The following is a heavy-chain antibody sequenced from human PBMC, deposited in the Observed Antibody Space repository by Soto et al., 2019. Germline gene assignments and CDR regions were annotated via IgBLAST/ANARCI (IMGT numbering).Heavy chain of an antibody. CDR2: IYWDDDE. D-gene: IGHD3-10*01. V-gene: IGHV2-5*02. Sequence: ITLKESGPTLVKPTQTLTLTCTFSGSSLNTGGLGVGWVRQPRGKAMEWLALIYWDDDERYRPSLRSRLNITKDTINNQVVLTMTNMDPEDTATYYCVRNWRYYGGDYYYGMDAWGQGTTVTVSS. J-gene: IGHJ6*02. CDR3: VRNWRYYGGDYYYGMDA. CDR1: GSSLNTGGLG.